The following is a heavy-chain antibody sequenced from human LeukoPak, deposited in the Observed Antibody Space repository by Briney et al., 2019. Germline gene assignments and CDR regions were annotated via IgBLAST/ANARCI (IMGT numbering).Heavy chain of an antibody. CDR1: GFTFSSYA. J-gene: IGHJ6*03. CDR2: ISYDGRSK. D-gene: IGHD1-26*01. CDR3: ARAYSERYGLGYYYMDV. V-gene: IGHV3-30*04. Sequence: PGGSLRLSCAASGFTFSSYAMHWLRQAPGKGLEWVAVISYDGRSKYYADSVKGRFTISRDNAKKSVYLQMNSLRAEDTAVYYCARAYSERYGLGYYYMDVWGKGTTVTISS.